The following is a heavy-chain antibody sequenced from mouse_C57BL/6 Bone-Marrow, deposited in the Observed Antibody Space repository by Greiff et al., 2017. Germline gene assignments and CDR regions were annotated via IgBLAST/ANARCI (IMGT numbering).Heavy chain of an antibody. CDR2: SRNKANDYTT. J-gene: IGHJ3*01. CDR3: ARDASWDGGFAY. Sequence: EVKVVESGGGLVQSGRSLRLSCATSGFTFSDFYMEWVRQAPGKGLEWIAASRNKANDYTTEYSVSVKGRFIVARDTSQSILYLQMNALRAEDTAIYYCARDASWDGGFAYWGQGTLVTVSA. V-gene: IGHV7-1*01. CDR1: GFTFSDFY. D-gene: IGHD4-1*01.